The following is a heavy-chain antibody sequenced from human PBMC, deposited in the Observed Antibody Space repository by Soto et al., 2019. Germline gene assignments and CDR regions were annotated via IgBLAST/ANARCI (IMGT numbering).Heavy chain of an antibody. CDR3: AREDRNYYDTSGYYH. V-gene: IGHV4-31*03. D-gene: IGHD3-22*01. J-gene: IGHJ5*02. Sequence: PSETLSLTCTVSGGSISSGGYYWSWIRQHPGKGLEWIGYIHHSGSTYYNPSLKSRLTMSIDTSKSQFSLKLSSLTAADSAVYYCAREDRNYYDTSGYYHWGQGTLVTVSS. CDR2: IHHSGST. CDR1: GGSISSGGYY.